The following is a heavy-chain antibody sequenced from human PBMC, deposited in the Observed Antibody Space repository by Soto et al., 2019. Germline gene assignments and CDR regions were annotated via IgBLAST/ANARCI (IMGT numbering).Heavy chain of an antibody. CDR3: ASSGNYYYYYGMVV. J-gene: IGHJ6*02. Sequence: SETLSLTCTVSGGSISSYYWSWIRQPPGKGLEWIGYIYYSGSTNYNPSLKSRVTISVDTSKNQFSLKLSSVTAADTAVYYCASSGNYYYYYGMVVWGPGTTVTVSS. V-gene: IGHV4-59*01. CDR2: IYYSGST. D-gene: IGHD6-19*01. CDR1: GGSISSYY.